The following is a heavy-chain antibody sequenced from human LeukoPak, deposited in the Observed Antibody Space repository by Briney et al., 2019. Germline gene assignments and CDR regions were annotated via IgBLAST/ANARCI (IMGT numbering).Heavy chain of an antibody. D-gene: IGHD5-12*01. CDR1: GGSISRSSYY. V-gene: IGHV4-39*01. J-gene: IGHJ4*02. CDR3: ARSVDSSDY. CDR2: IYYSGTT. Sequence: PSETLSLTCSVSGGSISRSSYYWGWIRQPPGKGLQWIGSIYYSGTTYHSPSLKSRVTISVDTSKNQFSLKLSSVTAADTAVYYCARSVDSSDYWGQGTLVTVSS.